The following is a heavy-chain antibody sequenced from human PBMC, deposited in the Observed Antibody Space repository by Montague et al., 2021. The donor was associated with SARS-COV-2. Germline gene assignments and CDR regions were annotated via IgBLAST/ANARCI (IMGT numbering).Heavy chain of an antibody. J-gene: IGHJ6*03. CDR2: IYYSGSS. Sequence: SETLSLTCSVSGDSISHSSFYWGWIRQPPGKGLEWIGRIYYSGSSSYNPSLKSRVTISIDTSKNQFSLELSSVTAADTAVYYCARHTVFCTSTSCFQEPLLYFYMDVRGKGTTVTVSS. CDR1: GDSISHSSFY. CDR3: ARHTVFCTSTSCFQEPLLYFYMDV. D-gene: IGHD2-2*01. V-gene: IGHV4-39*01.